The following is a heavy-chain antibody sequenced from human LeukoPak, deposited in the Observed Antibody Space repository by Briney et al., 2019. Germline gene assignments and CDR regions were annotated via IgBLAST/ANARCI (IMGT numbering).Heavy chain of an antibody. CDR3: ARGRYPHTSSWYGDAFDI. V-gene: IGHV1-18*01. CDR2: ISGYNDNT. J-gene: IGHJ3*02. D-gene: IGHD6-13*01. Sequence: GGSVTVSCQASGYTFTSYRISWVRQAPGKGLEWMGWISGYNDNTNYAQNLQGRVTMTTDTSTSTAYMELRSLRSDDTAVYYCARGRYPHTSSWYGDAFDIWGQGTMVTVSS. CDR1: GYTFTSYR.